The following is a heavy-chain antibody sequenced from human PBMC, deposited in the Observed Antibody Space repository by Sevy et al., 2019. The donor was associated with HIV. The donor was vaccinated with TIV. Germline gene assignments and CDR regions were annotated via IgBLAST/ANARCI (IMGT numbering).Heavy chain of an antibody. D-gene: IGHD1-26*01. Sequence: ASVKVSCKATGYTFTDYYIHWVRQAPGQGLEWMGWISAYNGNTNYAQKLQGRVTMTTDTSTSTAYMELRSLRSDDTAVYYRARDLGDDLLNWFDPWGQGTLVTVSS. CDR2: ISAYNGNT. J-gene: IGHJ5*02. V-gene: IGHV1-18*04. CDR3: ARDLGDDLLNWFDP. CDR1: GYTFTDYY.